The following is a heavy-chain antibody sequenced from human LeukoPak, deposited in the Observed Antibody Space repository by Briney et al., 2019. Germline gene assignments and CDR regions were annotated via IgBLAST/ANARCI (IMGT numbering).Heavy chain of an antibody. CDR3: VRLSYGSPRWLDP. D-gene: IGHD4-17*01. J-gene: IGHJ5*02. CDR1: GGSINSYY. CDR2: IYYSGNT. Sequence: SETLSLTCTVSGGSINSYYWGWIRQPPGKGLEWIGYIYYSGNTNYNPSLKSRVTISVDTSKNQFSLRLTSVTAADTAVYYCVRLSYGSPRWLDPWGQGTLVTVSS. V-gene: IGHV4-59*08.